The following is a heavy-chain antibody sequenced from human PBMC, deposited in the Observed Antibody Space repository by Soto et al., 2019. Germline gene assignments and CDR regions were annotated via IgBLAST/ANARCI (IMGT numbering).Heavy chain of an antibody. CDR3: ARLWGEIGPAFDP. D-gene: IGHD1-26*01. CDR1: GYTFTTYY. Sequence: QGQLVQSGAEVKKPGASVKVSCKASGYTFTTYYIHWMRQAPGQGLAWLGMFNPYTGGTRYAHKIPGRVTMTGDTSTSTGYMELSRLGSDDTAVYYCARLWGEIGPAFDPWGQGTLVTVSS. V-gene: IGHV1-46*01. J-gene: IGHJ5*02. CDR2: FNPYTGGT.